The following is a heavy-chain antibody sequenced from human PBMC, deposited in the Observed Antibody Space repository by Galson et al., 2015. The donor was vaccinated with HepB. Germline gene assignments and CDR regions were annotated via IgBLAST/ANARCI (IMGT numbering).Heavy chain of an antibody. Sequence: SVKVSCKASGYTFTGYYMHWVRQAPGQGLEWMGRINPNSGGTNYAQKFQGRVTMTRDTSIRTAYMELSRLRADGTAVYYCARGALVGVVGGSQNNWFDPWGRGTLVTVSS. CDR1: GYTFTGYY. CDR3: ARGALVGVVGGSQNNWFDP. CDR2: INPNSGGT. V-gene: IGHV1-2*06. J-gene: IGHJ5*02. D-gene: IGHD2-15*01.